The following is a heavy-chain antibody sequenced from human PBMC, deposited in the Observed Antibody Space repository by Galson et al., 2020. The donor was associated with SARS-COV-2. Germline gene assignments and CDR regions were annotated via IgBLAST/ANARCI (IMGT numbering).Heavy chain of an antibody. J-gene: IGHJ5*02. Sequence: GESLKISCKVSGYTLTELSMHWVRQAPGKGLEWMGGFDPEDGETIYAQKFQGRVTMTEDTSTDTAYMELSSLRSEDTAVYYCATSPAAIRGNWFDPWGQGTLVTVSS. CDR3: ATSPAAIRGNWFDP. CDR1: GYTLTELS. V-gene: IGHV1-24*01. D-gene: IGHD2-2*01. CDR2: FDPEDGET.